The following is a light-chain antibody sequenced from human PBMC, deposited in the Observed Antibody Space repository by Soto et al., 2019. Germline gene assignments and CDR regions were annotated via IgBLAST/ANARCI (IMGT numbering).Light chain of an antibody. V-gene: IGKV3-20*01. J-gene: IGKJ5*01. CDR2: GAS. CDR1: QSISIN. CDR3: KQYGSSHVT. Sequence: ELVMTPSPATLSVSPGERALLSCRASQSISINLAWYQQKPGQAPRLLIYGASSRATGIPDRFSGSGSGTDFTLTISRMEPEDFAVYYCKQYGSSHVTFGQGTRREIK.